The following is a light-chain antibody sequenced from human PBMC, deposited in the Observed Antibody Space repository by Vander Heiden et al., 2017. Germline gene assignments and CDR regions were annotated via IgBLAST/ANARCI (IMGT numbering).Light chain of an antibody. J-gene: IGKJ1*01. CDR1: ETNFNY. Sequence: HFTHSPSSLSASLGDRINITCRSSETNFNYINWYQQEPGRAPKLLIYATSNLQSGVPSRFTGSGSGTDFTLTIGSLQREDFATYFCQQTYSPPRTFGQGTKVEI. V-gene: IGKV1-39*01. CDR3: QQTYSPPRT. CDR2: ATS.